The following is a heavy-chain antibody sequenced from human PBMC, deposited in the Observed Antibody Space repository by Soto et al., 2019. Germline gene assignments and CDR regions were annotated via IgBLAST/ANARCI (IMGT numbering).Heavy chain of an antibody. Sequence: AVGSLRLSCAASGFTFSSYAMSWVRQAPGKGLEWVSAISGSGGSTYYADSVKGRFTISRDNSKNTLYLQMNSLRAEDTAVYYCAKREDTAMESYYYYYYGMDVWGQGTTVTVSS. CDR2: ISGSGGST. CDR1: GFTFSSYA. CDR3: AKREDTAMESYYYYYYGMDV. V-gene: IGHV3-23*01. D-gene: IGHD5-18*01. J-gene: IGHJ6*02.